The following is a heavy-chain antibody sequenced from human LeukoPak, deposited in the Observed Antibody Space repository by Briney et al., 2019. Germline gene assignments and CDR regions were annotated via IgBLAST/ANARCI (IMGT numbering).Heavy chain of an antibody. Sequence: PSETLSLTCTVSNGSISSDTYFWSWIRQPAGKGLEWIGRIDTSGNTNYKPSLKSRVTMSVDTSKNQFSLKLSSVTAADTAVYYCARLSSSWYQDWYFDLWGRGTLVTVSS. J-gene: IGHJ2*01. V-gene: IGHV4-61*02. CDR1: NGSISSDTYF. D-gene: IGHD6-13*01. CDR2: IDTSGNT. CDR3: ARLSSSWYQDWYFDL.